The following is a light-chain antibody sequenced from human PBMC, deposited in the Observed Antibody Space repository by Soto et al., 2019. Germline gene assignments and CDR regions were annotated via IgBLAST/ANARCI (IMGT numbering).Light chain of an antibody. V-gene: IGKV3-20*01. CDR3: QQFGSSPF. CDR1: QSVSSSY. CDR2: GAS. Sequence: EIVLTQSPGTLSLSPGERATLSCRASQSVSSSYLAWYQQKPGQAPRLLIFGASSRATGITDRFSGSGSGTDFTLTISGLEPEDCAVYYCQQFGSSPFFGPGTKVDIK. J-gene: IGKJ3*01.